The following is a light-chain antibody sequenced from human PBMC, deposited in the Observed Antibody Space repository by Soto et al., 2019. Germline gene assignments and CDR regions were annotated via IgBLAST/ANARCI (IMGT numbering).Light chain of an antibody. Sequence: AIRMTQSPSSFSASTGDRVTITCRASQGISSYLAWYQQKPGKAPKLLIYAASTLQSGVPSRFSGSGSGTDFTLTISSLQPEDFAAYYCQQSSSFPRTFGPGTKVDIK. V-gene: IGKV1-8*01. CDR2: AAS. J-gene: IGKJ3*01. CDR3: QQSSSFPRT. CDR1: QGISSY.